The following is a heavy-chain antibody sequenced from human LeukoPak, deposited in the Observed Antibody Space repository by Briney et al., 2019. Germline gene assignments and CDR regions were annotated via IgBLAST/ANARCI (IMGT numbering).Heavy chain of an antibody. J-gene: IGHJ3*02. CDR3: ARDPIYGDYVFDI. CDR2: IYYSGST. Sequence: SETLSLTCTVSGGSISSSSYYWGWIRQPPGKGLEWIGSIYYSGSTYYNPSLKSRVTISVDTSKNQFSLKLSSVTAADTAVYYCARDPIYGDYVFDIWGQGTMVTVSS. CDR1: GGSISSSSYY. V-gene: IGHV4-39*02. D-gene: IGHD4-17*01.